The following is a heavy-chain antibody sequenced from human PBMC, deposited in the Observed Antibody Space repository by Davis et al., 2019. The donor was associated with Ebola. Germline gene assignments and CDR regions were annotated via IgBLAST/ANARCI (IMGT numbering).Heavy chain of an antibody. D-gene: IGHD2-2*02. J-gene: IGHJ3*02. V-gene: IGHV3-23*01. CDR1: GFTFSSYA. Sequence: PGGSLRLSCAASGFTFSSYAMSWVRQAPGKGLEWVSAISGSGGSTYYADSVKDRFTISRDNSKNTLYLQMNSLRAEDTAVYYCAKDGRGCSSTSCYIGAFDIWGQGTMVTVSS. CDR3: AKDGRGCSSTSCYIGAFDI. CDR2: ISGSGGST.